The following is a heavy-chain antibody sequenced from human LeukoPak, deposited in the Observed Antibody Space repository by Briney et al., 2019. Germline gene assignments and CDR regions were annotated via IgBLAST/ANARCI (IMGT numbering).Heavy chain of an antibody. Sequence: GGSLRLSCRASGFAFRSYWMHWVRQAPGKRLEWVSRINLDGTIIRYADSVEGRFTISRDNAKSTLFLHMNRLTAEDTALYFCARDSELGYCSAWGQGTLVTVSS. J-gene: IGHJ4*02. CDR2: INLDGTII. CDR3: ARDSELGYCSA. D-gene: IGHD2-15*01. V-gene: IGHV3-74*01. CDR1: GFAFRSYW.